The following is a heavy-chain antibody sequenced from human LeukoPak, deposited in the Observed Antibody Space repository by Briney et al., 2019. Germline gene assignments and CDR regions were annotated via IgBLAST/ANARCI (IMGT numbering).Heavy chain of an antibody. D-gene: IGHD3-22*01. CDR1: GFTFNTYW. J-gene: IGHJ4*02. Sequence: GGSLRLSCVASGFTFNTYWMHWVRQAPGKGLVWVSHMNSDGTSTSYADSVKGRLTISRDNAKNTLYLQMNSPRAEDTAVYYCARDSGYYYNYGIDYWGQGTLVTVSS. V-gene: IGHV3-74*01. CDR3: ARDSGYYYNYGIDY. CDR2: MNSDGTST.